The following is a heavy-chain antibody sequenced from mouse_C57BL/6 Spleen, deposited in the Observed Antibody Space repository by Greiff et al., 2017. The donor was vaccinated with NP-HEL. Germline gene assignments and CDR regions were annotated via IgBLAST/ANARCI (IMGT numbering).Heavy chain of an antibody. V-gene: IGHV2-2*01. CDR3: ARTTTVSAGFAY. CDR2: IWSGGST. J-gene: IGHJ3*01. CDR1: GFSLTSYG. Sequence: VQLQQSGPGLVQPSQSLSITCTVSGFSLTSYGVHWVRQSPGKGLEWLGVIWSGGSTDYNAAFIARRSISKDNSKSQVFFKMNSLQADEPAIYYCARTTTVSAGFAYGGQGTLVTVSA. D-gene: IGHD1-1*01.